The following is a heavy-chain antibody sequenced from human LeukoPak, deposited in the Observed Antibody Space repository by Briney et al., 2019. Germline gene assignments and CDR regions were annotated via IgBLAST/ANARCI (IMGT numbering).Heavy chain of an antibody. CDR3: ASADTAVVYDY. CDR1: GGSISSSSYY. J-gene: IGHJ4*02. V-gene: IGHV4-39*01. D-gene: IGHD5-18*01. Sequence: SETLSLTCTVSGGSISSSSYYWGWIRQPPGKGLEWIGSIYYSGSTYYNPSLKSRVTISVDTSKNQFSLKLSSVTAADTAVYYCASADTAVVYDYWGQGTLVTVSS. CDR2: IYYSGST.